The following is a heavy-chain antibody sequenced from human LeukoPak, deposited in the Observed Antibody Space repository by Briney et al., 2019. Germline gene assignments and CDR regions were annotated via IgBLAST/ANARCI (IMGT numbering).Heavy chain of an antibody. J-gene: IGHJ4*02. D-gene: IGHD1-26*01. Sequence: SETLSLTCTVSGGSISSYFWSWIRQPPGKGLEWIGFIYYTGSTNYNPSLKSRVTISVDMSTNQFSLRLSFVTAADTAVYYCARDGWESGDYWGQGTLVTVSS. CDR1: GGSISSYF. CDR2: IYYTGST. CDR3: ARDGWESGDY. V-gene: IGHV4-59*12.